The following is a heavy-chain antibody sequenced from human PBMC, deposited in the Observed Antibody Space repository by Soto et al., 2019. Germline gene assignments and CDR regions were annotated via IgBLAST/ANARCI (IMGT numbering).Heavy chain of an antibody. J-gene: IGHJ4*02. CDR2: ISGSGGST. V-gene: IGHV3-23*01. CDR1: GFTFSSYA. CDR3: AIDQFIGVVVAAIDY. Sequence: TGGSLRLSCAASGFTFSSYAMSWVRQAPGKGLEWVSAISGSGGSTYYADSVKGRFTISRDNSKNTLYLQMNSLRAEDTAVYYCAIDQFIGVVVAAIDYWGQGTLVNVFS. D-gene: IGHD2-15*01.